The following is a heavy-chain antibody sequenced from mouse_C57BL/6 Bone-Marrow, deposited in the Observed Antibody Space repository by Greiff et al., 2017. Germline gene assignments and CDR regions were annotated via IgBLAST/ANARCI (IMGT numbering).Heavy chain of an antibody. D-gene: IGHD2-2*01. Sequence: VKLVESGAELVRPGASVTLSCKASGYTFTDYEMHWVKQTPVHGLEWIGAIDPETGGTAYNQKFKGKAILTADKSSSTAYMELRSLTSEDSAVYYCTKIYYGYDRAWFAYWGQGTLVTVSA. CDR3: TKIYYGYDRAWFAY. J-gene: IGHJ3*01. V-gene: IGHV1-15*01. CDR2: IDPETGGT. CDR1: GYTFTDYE.